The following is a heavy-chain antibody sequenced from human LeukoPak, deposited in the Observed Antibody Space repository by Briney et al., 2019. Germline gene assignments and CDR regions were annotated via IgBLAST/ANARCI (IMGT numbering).Heavy chain of an antibody. D-gene: IGHD3-10*01. CDR2: ISYDGSNK. CDR3: ARPRSSYYYGSGSYYNY. CDR1: ESTYSTNA. Sequence: GRSLRLSCAASESTYSTNAMHWVRQAPGKGLEWVAVISYDGSNKYYADSVKGRFTISRDNSENTLYLQMNSLRAEDTAVYYCARPRSSYYYGSGSYYNYWGQGTLVTVSS. V-gene: IGHV3-30*04. J-gene: IGHJ4*02.